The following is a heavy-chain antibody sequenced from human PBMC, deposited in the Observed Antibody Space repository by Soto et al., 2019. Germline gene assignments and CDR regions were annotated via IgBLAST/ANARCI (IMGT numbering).Heavy chain of an antibody. D-gene: IGHD3-10*01. Sequence: SETLSLTCTVSGGSISSYYWSWIRQPPGKGLEWIGYIYYSGSTNYNPSLKSRVTISVDTSKNQFSLKLSSVTAADTAVYYCARVWGGALDFWGQGTMVTVSS. CDR3: ARVWGGALDF. CDR2: IYYSGST. J-gene: IGHJ3*01. CDR1: GGSISSYY. V-gene: IGHV4-59*01.